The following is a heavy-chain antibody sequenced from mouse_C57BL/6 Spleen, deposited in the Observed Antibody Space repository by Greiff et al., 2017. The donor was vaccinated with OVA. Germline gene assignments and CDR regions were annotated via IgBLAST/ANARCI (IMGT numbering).Heavy chain of an antibody. CDR2: ISSGGSYT. CDR1: GFTFSSYG. D-gene: IGHD1-1*01. J-gene: IGHJ1*03. Sequence: EVMLVESGGDLVKPGGSLKLSCAASGFTFSSYGMSWVRPTPDKRLEWVATISSGGSYTYYPDSVKGRFTISRDNAKNTLYLQMSSLKSEDTAMYYCARRNYGSSSTYFDVWGTGTTVTVSS. CDR3: ARRNYGSSSTYFDV. V-gene: IGHV5-6*01.